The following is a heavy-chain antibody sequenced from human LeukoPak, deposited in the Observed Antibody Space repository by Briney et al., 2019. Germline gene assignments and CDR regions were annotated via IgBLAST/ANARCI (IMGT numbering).Heavy chain of an antibody. V-gene: IGHV4-34*01. J-gene: IGHJ4*02. CDR3: ARSHVLWFG. Sequence: SETLSLTCAVYGGSFSGYYWSWIRQPPGKGLEWIGEINHSGSTNYNPSLKSRVTISVDTSKNQFSLKLSSVTAEDTAVYYCARSHVLWFGGGQGTLVTVSS. CDR1: GGSFSGYY. CDR2: INHSGST. D-gene: IGHD3-10*01.